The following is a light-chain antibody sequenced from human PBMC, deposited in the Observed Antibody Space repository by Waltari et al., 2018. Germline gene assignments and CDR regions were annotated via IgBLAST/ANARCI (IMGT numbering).Light chain of an antibody. CDR1: SSDVGNYKL. J-gene: IGLJ2*01. Sequence: QSALTPPASVSGSPGQSITLPCPGTSSDVGNYKLVSWYQQHPGKAPKLMIYAVSKRPLGVSDRFSGSKSGDMASLTISGLQPEDEAEYFCSSYAGSSKGVFGGGTKVTVL. CDR3: SSYAGSSKGV. V-gene: IGLV2-23*02. CDR2: AVS.